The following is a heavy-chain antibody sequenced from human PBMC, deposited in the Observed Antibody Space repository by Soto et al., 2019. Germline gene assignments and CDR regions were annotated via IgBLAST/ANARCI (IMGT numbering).Heavy chain of an antibody. D-gene: IGHD1-26*01. CDR3: ARDPSRSSGSYIGY. Sequence: QVQLVESGGGVVQPGRSLRLSCAASGFTFSSYAMHWVRQAPGKGLEWVAVISYDGSNKYYADSVKGRFTISRDKSKNPLYLQMNRLRAEDTAVYYCARDPSRSSGSYIGYWGQGTLVTVSS. V-gene: IGHV3-30-3*01. J-gene: IGHJ4*02. CDR1: GFTFSSYA. CDR2: ISYDGSNK.